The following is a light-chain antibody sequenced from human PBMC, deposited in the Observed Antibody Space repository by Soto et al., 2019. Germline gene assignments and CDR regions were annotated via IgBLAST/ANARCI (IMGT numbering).Light chain of an antibody. Sequence: QSALTQPPSASGSPGQSVTISCTGTSSDVGGYNYVSWYQQNPGKAPKLMVYDVTKRPSGVPDRFSGSKSGNTASLTVSGLQAEDEADYYCSSYAGSNKVLFGGGTQLTVL. CDR3: SSYAGSNKVL. CDR2: DVT. V-gene: IGLV2-8*01. J-gene: IGLJ2*01. CDR1: SSDVGGYNY.